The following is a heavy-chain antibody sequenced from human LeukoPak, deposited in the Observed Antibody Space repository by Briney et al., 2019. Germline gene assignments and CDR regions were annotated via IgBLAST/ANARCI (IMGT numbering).Heavy chain of an antibody. V-gene: IGHV3-23*01. CDR2: ISGMAGST. Sequence: GSLRLSCAASGFTFSGYAMSWFRQAPGKGLEWVSSISGMAGSTFYADSVKGRFTISRDNSESMLYLQMSSLRAEDTAMYYCAKWGVSVAMQEGDFHYWGQGTLVTVSS. D-gene: IGHD2-2*01. J-gene: IGHJ4*02. CDR1: GFTFSGYA. CDR3: AKWGVSVAMQEGDFHY.